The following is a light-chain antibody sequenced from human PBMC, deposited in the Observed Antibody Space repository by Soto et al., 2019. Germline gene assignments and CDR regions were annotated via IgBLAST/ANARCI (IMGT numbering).Light chain of an antibody. CDR1: TNY. J-gene: IGLJ2*01. Sequence: QSALTQPRSVSGSPGQSVTISCTGTTNYVSWFQQHPGKAPKLIIYGNSNRPSGVPDRFSGSKSGTSASLAITGLQAEDEADYYCQSYDSSLSGVVFGGGTKVTVL. CDR3: QSYDSSLSGVV. CDR2: GNS. V-gene: IGLV2-11*01.